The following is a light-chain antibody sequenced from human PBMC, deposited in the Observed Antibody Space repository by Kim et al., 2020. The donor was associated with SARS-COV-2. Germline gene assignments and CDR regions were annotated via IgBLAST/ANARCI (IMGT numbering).Light chain of an antibody. J-gene: IGLJ3*02. CDR1: KLGNKN. V-gene: IGLV3-1*01. Sequence: SVSPGQTASITCYGDKLGNKNACWSQQKPGQSPVLVIYQDNKRPSGIPERFSGSNSGNTATLTISGTQAMDEADYYCQAWDSSTWVFGGGTQLTVL. CDR2: QDN. CDR3: QAWDSSTWV.